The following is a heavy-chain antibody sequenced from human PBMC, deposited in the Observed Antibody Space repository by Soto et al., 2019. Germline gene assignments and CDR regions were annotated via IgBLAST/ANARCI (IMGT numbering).Heavy chain of an antibody. Sequence: PSETLSLTSAVSGDSVTSNVWWSSVRQPPGKGLEWIGEAYHNGLTDYNPSLKSRVTMSVDTSKNEFSLKLTSLTAADTAIYYCARDAAVPGESDRFDYWGQGTLVTVSS. D-gene: IGHD6-19*01. CDR1: GDSVTSNVW. V-gene: IGHV4-4*02. CDR3: ARDAAVPGESDRFDY. J-gene: IGHJ4*02. CDR2: AYHNGLT.